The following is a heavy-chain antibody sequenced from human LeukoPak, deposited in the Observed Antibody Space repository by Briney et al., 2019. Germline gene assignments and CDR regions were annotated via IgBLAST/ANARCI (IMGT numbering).Heavy chain of an antibody. CDR3: AKDRSGSYSPVPFDAFDV. D-gene: IGHD1-26*01. CDR2: INHNSGGT. Sequence: VASVRVSCKASGYIFIGYYVHWVRQAPGQGLEWMGWINHNSGGTNFAQKFQGRVTMTRETSINTAYMDLSRLTSDDTAVYYCAKDRSGSYSPVPFDAFDVWGQGTMVTVSS. J-gene: IGHJ3*01. V-gene: IGHV1-2*02. CDR1: GYIFIGYY.